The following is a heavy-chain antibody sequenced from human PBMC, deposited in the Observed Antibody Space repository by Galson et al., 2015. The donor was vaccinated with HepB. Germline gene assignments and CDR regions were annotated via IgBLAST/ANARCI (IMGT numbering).Heavy chain of an antibody. V-gene: IGHV3-30-3*01. Sequence: SLRLSCAASGFTFSSYAMHWVRQAPGKGLEWVAVISYDGSNKYYADSVKGRFTISRDNSKNTLYLQMNSLRAEDTAVYYCASVGVVVKWDFDYWGQGTLVTVSS. D-gene: IGHD3-22*01. CDR3: ASVGVVVKWDFDY. CDR2: ISYDGSNK. CDR1: GFTFSSYA. J-gene: IGHJ4*02.